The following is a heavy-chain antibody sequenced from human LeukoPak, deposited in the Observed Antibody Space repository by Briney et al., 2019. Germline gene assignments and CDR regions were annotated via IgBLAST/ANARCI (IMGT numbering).Heavy chain of an antibody. D-gene: IGHD3-22*01. CDR1: GYTFTSYY. J-gene: IGHJ5*02. V-gene: IGHV1-46*01. CDR2: INPSGGST. CDR3: ARESDSSGHSDWFGP. Sequence: ASVKVSCKASGYTFTSYYMHWVRQAPGQGLEWMGIINPSGGSTSYAQKFQGRVTTTRDTSTSTVYMELSSLRSEDTAVYYCARESDSSGHSDWFGPWGQGTLVTVSS.